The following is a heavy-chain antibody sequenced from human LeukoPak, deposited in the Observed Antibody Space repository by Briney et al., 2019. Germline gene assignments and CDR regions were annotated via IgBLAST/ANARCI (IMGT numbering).Heavy chain of an antibody. CDR2: IYPGDSDT. D-gene: IGHD6-19*01. CDR1: GYSFTSYW. V-gene: IGHV5-51*01. CDR3: ARSKGIAVAGTPQNDAFDI. J-gene: IGHJ3*02. Sequence: GESLKIPCKGSGYSFTSYWIGWVRQMPGKGLEWMGIIYPGDSDTRYSPSFQGQVTISADKSISTAYLQWSSLKASDTAMYYCARSKGIAVAGTPQNDAFDIWGQGTMVTVSS.